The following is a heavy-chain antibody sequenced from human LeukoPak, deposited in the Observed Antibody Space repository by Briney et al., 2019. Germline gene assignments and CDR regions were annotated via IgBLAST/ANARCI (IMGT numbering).Heavy chain of an antibody. Sequence: SETLSLTCTVSGGSISSYYWSWIRQPPGKGLEWIGYIYYSGSTYYNPSLKSRVTISVDTSKNQFSLKLSSVTAADTAVYYCARARLRVNWFDPWGQGTLVTVSS. J-gene: IGHJ5*02. V-gene: IGHV4-59*12. CDR2: IYYSGST. CDR1: GGSISSYY. CDR3: ARARLRVNWFDP. D-gene: IGHD5-12*01.